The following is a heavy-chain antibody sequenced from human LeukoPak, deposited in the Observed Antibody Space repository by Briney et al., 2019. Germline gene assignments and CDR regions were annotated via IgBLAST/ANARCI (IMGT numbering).Heavy chain of an antibody. Sequence: SETLSLTCTVSGASLSNYYWSWIRQTPEKGLEWMGHIHSSGGSSYYPSLKSRLPLSIETSRNQLSLKLPAVTAADTAVYFCARLGSYHDFWGQGALVTVSS. V-gene: IGHV4-4*09. CDR1: GASLSNYY. J-gene: IGHJ4*02. CDR2: IHSSGGS. CDR3: ARLGSYHDF. D-gene: IGHD1-26*01.